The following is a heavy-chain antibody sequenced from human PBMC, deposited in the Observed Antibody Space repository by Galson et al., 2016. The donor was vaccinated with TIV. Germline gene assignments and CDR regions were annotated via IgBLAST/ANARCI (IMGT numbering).Heavy chain of an antibody. Sequence: SVKVSCKAPGYTFINYYMHWVRQAPGQGLEWVGVIDPSGGGTTYAQKFQGRVTMTRDTSTSTVYMELSSLRSDDTAVFYCAVWSNIYYFALWGQGTLITVSS. V-gene: IGHV1-46*01. CDR3: AVWSNIYYFAL. CDR2: IDPSGGGT. J-gene: IGHJ4*02. D-gene: IGHD2-21*01. CDR1: GYTFINYY.